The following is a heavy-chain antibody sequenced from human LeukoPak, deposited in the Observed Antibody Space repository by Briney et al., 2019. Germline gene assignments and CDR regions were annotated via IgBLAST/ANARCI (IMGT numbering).Heavy chain of an antibody. CDR2: IRYDGSNK. CDR3: ARDEAMVRGVRAYYYGMDA. V-gene: IGHV3-30*02. D-gene: IGHD3-10*01. CDR1: GFTFSSYG. Sequence: GGFLRLSCAASGFTFSSYGMHWVRQAPGKGLEWVAFIRYDGSNKYYADSVKGRFTISRDNSKNTLYLQMNSLRAEDTAVYYCARDEAMVRGVRAYYYGMDAWGQGTTVTVSS. J-gene: IGHJ6*02.